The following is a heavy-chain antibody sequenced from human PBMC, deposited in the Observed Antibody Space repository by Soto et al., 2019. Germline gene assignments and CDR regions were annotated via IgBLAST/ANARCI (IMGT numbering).Heavy chain of an antibody. CDR3: AREGLTGTIGLYYYYGMDV. Sequence: QVQLQESGPGLVKPSETLSLTCTVSGGSMSSYYWSWIRQTPGKGLEWIGYIYYSGSTNYNPSLKSRVTISVDTSKNQFSLKLSSVTAADTAVYYCAREGLTGTIGLYYYYGMDVWGQGTTVTVSS. V-gene: IGHV4-59*01. J-gene: IGHJ6*02. CDR1: GGSMSSYY. D-gene: IGHD1-7*01. CDR2: IYYSGST.